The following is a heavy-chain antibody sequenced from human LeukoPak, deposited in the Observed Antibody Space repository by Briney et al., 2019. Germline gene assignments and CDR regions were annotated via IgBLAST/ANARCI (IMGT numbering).Heavy chain of an antibody. CDR3: ASIRRREQKYSYGLYYFDY. CDR1: GGSFSGYY. V-gene: IGHV4-34*01. J-gene: IGHJ4*02. CDR2: INHSGST. D-gene: IGHD5-18*01. Sequence: SETLSLTCAVDGGSFSGYYWSWIRQPPGKGLEWIGEINHSGSTNYNPSLKSRVTISVDTSKNQFSLKMSSVTAADTAVYYCASIRRREQKYSYGLYYFDYWGQGTLVTVSS.